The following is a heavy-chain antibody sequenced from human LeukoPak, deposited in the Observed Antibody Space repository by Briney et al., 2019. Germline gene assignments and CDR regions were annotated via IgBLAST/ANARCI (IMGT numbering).Heavy chain of an antibody. V-gene: IGHV3-7*01. Sequence: PGGSLRLSSAASGFTFSSYAMSWVRQAPGKGLEWVANIKQDGSEKYYVDSVKGRFTISRDNAKNSLYLQMNTLRPEDTAVYYCARERQNKDFWSGGDYWGQGTLVTVSS. CDR1: GFTFSSYA. J-gene: IGHJ4*02. D-gene: IGHD3-3*01. CDR2: IKQDGSEK. CDR3: ARERQNKDFWSGGDY.